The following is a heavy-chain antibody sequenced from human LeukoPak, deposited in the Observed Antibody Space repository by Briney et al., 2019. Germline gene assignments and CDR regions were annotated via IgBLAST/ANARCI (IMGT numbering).Heavy chain of an antibody. D-gene: IGHD1-26*01. J-gene: IGHJ3*02. CDR1: GFTFSSYS. Sequence: GGSLRLSCAASGFTFSSYSMNWVRQAPGKGLEWVSSISSSSSYIYYADSVKGRFTISRDNAKNSLYLQMNSLRAEDTALYYCARVRSGSYFDIWGQGTMVTVSS. CDR2: ISSSSSYI. CDR3: ARVRSGSYFDI. V-gene: IGHV3-21*04.